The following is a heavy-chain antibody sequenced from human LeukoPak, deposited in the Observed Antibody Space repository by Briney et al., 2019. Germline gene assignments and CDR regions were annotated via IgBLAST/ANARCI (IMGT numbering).Heavy chain of an antibody. V-gene: IGHV1-2*06. CDR2: INPNSGGT. Sequence: ASVKVSCKASGYTFTGYYMHWVRQAPGQGLEWMGRINPNSGGTNYAQKFQGRVTMTRDTSISTDYMELSRLRSDDTAVYYCARDILRAGYYYDSSGSPDAFDIWGQGTMVTVSS. CDR1: GYTFTGYY. D-gene: IGHD3-22*01. CDR3: ARDILRAGYYYDSSGSPDAFDI. J-gene: IGHJ3*02.